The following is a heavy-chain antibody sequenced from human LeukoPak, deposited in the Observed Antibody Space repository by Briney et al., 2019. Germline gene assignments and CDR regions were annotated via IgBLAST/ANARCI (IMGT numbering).Heavy chain of an antibody. V-gene: IGHV3-30*18. D-gene: IGHD5-12*01. CDR1: GFTFSSYG. CDR3: VKDRGGYSGYSPDYFDY. CDR2: ISYDGSNK. J-gene: IGHJ4*02. Sequence: GGSLRLSCAASGFTFSSYGMHWVRQAPGKGLEWVAVISYDGSNKYYADSVKGRFTISRDNSKNTLYLQMNSLRAEDTAVYYCVKDRGGYSGYSPDYFDYWGQGTLVTVSS.